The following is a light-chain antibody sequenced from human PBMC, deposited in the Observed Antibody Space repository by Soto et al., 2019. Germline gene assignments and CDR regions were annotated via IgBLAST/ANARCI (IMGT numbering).Light chain of an antibody. CDR2: EVY. V-gene: IGLV2-8*01. CDR3: NSYAGSNIV. Sequence: QSALTQPPSASGSPGQSVTISCTGTSSDVGGYNYVSWYQQHPGQAPKLMIYEVYKRPSGVPDRFPGSKSGNTASLTVSGLQAEDEADYYCNSYAGSNIVFGTGTKLTVL. CDR1: SSDVGGYNY. J-gene: IGLJ1*01.